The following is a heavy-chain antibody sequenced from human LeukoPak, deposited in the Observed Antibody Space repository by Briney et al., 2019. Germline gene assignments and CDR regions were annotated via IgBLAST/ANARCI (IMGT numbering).Heavy chain of an antibody. D-gene: IGHD1-26*01. CDR3: ARGAMWAYYFDY. V-gene: IGHV3-74*01. CDR1: AFTFNTYW. Sequence: PGGSLRLSCAASAFTFNTYWMHWVRQVPGRGLEWVSRINGDESSTNYADSVKGRFTISRDNAKDTLYLHMNSLTAEDTAVYYCARGAMWAYYFDYWGQGTLVTVSS. CDR2: INGDESST. J-gene: IGHJ4*02.